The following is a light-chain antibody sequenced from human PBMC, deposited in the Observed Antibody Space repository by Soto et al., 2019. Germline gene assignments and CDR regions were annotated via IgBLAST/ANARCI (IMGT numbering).Light chain of an antibody. J-gene: IGLJ1*01. CDR3: SSFSSGSNRYV. CDR2: AVN. CDR1: SSDVGGYNY. Sequence: QSVLTQPASVSGSPGQSITISCTGTSSDVGGYNYVSWYQQHPGKAPKLMIFAVNNRPSGVSNRFSGSKSGNTASLNISGLQAEDEADSYCSSFSSGSNRYVLGTGTKVTVL. V-gene: IGLV2-14*01.